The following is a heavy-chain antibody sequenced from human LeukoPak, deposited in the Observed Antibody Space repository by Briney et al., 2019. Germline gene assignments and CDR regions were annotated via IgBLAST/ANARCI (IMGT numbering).Heavy chain of an antibody. Sequence: GGSLRLSCAASGFTFSSYAMSWVRHAPGKGLEWVSAISGSGGSTYYADSVKGRFTISRDNSKNTLYMKRNSLRAEDTPVNYCAKQEGGGVGVTTAWGQGTLVTVSS. CDR1: GFTFSSYA. D-gene: IGHD3-16*01. CDR2: ISGSGGST. J-gene: IGHJ5*02. V-gene: IGHV3-23*01. CDR3: AKQEGGGVGVTTA.